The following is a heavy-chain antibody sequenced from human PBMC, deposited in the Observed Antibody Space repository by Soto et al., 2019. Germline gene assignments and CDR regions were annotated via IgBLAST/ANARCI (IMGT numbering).Heavy chain of an antibody. V-gene: IGHV4-30-2*02. D-gene: IGHD3-10*01. CDR3: ASNLWFGELGGWFDP. CDR2: IYHSGST. CDR1: GGSISSGGYS. Sequence: TLSLTCAVSGGSISSGGYSWSWIRQPPGKGLEWIGYIYHSGSTYYNPSLKSRVTISVDRSKNQVSLNLSSVTAADTAVYYCASNLWFGELGGWFDPWGQGTPVTVSS. J-gene: IGHJ5*02.